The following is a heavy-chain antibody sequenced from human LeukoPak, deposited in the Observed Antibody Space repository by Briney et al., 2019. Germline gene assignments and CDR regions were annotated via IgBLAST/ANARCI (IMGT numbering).Heavy chain of an antibody. V-gene: IGHV4-39*01. J-gene: IGHJ6*02. CDR1: GGSISSSSYY. D-gene: IGHD3-3*01. Sequence: SETLSLTCTVSGGSISSSSYYWGWIGQPPGKGLEGIGSIYYSGSTYYNPSLKSRVTISVDTSKNQFSLKLSSVTAADTAVYYCARLPGTIFGVVVYYYYGMDVWGQGTTVTVSS. CDR2: IYYSGST. CDR3: ARLPGTIFGVVVYYYYGMDV.